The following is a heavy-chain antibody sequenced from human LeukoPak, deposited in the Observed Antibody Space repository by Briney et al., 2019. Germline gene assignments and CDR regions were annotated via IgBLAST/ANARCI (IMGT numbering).Heavy chain of an antibody. V-gene: IGHV4-39*01. D-gene: IGHD2-2*01. CDR2: IYCSGST. J-gene: IGHJ4*02. Sequence: NPSETLSLTCTVSGGSISSSSYYWGLIRQPPGKWLEWIGSIYCSGSTYYNPSLKSRVTISVDTSKNQFSLKLSSVTAADTAVYYCARQLGYCSSTSCYADKVDYWGQGTLVTVSS. CDR1: GGSISSSSYY. CDR3: ARQLGYCSSTSCYADKVDY.